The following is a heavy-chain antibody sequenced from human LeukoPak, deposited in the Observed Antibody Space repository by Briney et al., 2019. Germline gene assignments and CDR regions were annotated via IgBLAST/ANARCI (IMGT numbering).Heavy chain of an antibody. V-gene: IGHV4-59*11. J-gene: IGHJ3*02. Sequence: PSETLSLTCTVSGGSITIHYWSWIRQPPGKGLEWIGYIYYGRNTNYNPSLKSRVTISADTSKNQFSLKLSSVTAADTAVYYCARDLITVTKGFDIWGQGTMVSVSS. D-gene: IGHD4-17*01. CDR1: GGSITIHY. CDR3: ARDLITVTKGFDI. CDR2: IYYGRNT.